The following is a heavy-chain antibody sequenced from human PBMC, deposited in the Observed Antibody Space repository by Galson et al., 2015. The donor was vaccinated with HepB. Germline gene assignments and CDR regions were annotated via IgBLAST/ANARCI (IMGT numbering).Heavy chain of an antibody. CDR2: IGTGSGT. J-gene: IGHJ3*01. CDR3: VRDMTL. Sequence: SLRLSCAASGFTFSDYDMHWVRQLRDKSLEWISGIGTGSGTFYSGAVKGRFTVSRDNVQSSMFLQMSGLRVGDTAIYYCVRDMTLWGKGTTVTVSS. D-gene: IGHD2-21*02. V-gene: IGHV3-13*04. CDR1: GFTFSDYD.